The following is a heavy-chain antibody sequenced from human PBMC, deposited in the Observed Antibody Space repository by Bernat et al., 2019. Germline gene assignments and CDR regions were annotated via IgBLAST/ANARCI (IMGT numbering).Heavy chain of an antibody. CDR2: IYSGGST. CDR3: ARWIVEKPEYYYYYGMDV. D-gene: IGHD1-26*01. V-gene: IGHV3-53*02. CDR1: GFTVSSNY. J-gene: IGHJ6*02. Sequence: EVQLVETGGGLIQPGGSLRLSCAASGFTVSSNYMSWVRQAPGKGLEWVSVIYSGGSTGYADSVKGRFTISRDNAKNSLYLQMNSLRAEDTALYYCARWIVEKPEYYYYYGMDVWGQGTTVTVSS.